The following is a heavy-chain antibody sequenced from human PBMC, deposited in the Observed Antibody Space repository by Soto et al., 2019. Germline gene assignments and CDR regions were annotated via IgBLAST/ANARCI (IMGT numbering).Heavy chain of an antibody. J-gene: IGHJ4*02. CDR1: GFTFSSYG. V-gene: IGHV3-30*18. Sequence: QVQLMESGGGVVQPGRSLRLSCAASGFTFSSYGMHWVRQAPGKGLEWVAVISYDGSNKYYADSVKGRFTISRDNSKNTLYLQMNSLRAEDTAVYYCAKDYDSSGYYYVSADYWGQGTLVTVSS. CDR3: AKDYDSSGYYYVSADY. CDR2: ISYDGSNK. D-gene: IGHD3-22*01.